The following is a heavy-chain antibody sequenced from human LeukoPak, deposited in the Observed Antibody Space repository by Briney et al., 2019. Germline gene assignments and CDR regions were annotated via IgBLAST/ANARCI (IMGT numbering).Heavy chain of an antibody. D-gene: IGHD3-16*01. CDR3: ARVLAIRLGEFPFDY. Sequence: PGGSLRLSCAASGFTFSSYSMNWVRQAPGKGLEWVSSISSSSSYIYYADSVKGRFTISRDNAKNSLYLQTNSLRAEDTAVYYCARVLAIRLGEFPFDYWGQGTLVTVSS. V-gene: IGHV3-21*01. CDR1: GFTFSSYS. J-gene: IGHJ4*02. CDR2: ISSSSSYI.